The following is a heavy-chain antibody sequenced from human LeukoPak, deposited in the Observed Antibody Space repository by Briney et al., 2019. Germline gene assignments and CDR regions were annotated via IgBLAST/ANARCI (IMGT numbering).Heavy chain of an antibody. CDR3: ARCRGYYDILTGYYRVGYYYMGV. Sequence: SETLSLTCAVYGVSFSGYYWSWIRQPPGKGLEWMGEINHSGSTNYNPSLKSRVTISADTSKNQFSLKLISVTAADTAVYYCARCRGYYDILTGYYRVGYYYMGVWGKGTTVTISS. CDR2: INHSGST. J-gene: IGHJ6*03. D-gene: IGHD3-9*01. V-gene: IGHV4-34*01. CDR1: GVSFSGYY.